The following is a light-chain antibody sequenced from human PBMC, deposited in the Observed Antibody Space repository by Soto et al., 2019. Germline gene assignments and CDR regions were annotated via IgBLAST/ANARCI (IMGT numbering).Light chain of an antibody. Sequence: QSALTQPASVSGSPGQSITISCTGTTSDVGTYNLVSWYQHHPGKAPQLIIFEVTKRPSGVSDRFSGSKSGNTASLTISGLLGEDEAGYYCCSFAGRSPPTSVFGTGTKVTVL. CDR1: TSDVGTYNL. CDR2: EVT. V-gene: IGLV2-23*02. J-gene: IGLJ1*01. CDR3: CSFAGRSPPTSV.